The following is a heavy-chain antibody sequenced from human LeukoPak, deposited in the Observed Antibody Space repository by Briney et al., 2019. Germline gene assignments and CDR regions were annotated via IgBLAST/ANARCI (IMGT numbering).Heavy chain of an antibody. V-gene: IGHV1-2*02. J-gene: IGHJ4*02. Sequence: ASVKVSCKASGYTFTGYYMHWVRQAPGQGLEWMGWINPNSGGTNYAQKFQGRVTMTRDTSISTAYMELSRLRSDDTAVYYCAREDYDSSGPLYYFDYWGQGTLVTVSS. CDR1: GYTFTGYY. CDR3: AREDYDSSGPLYYFDY. D-gene: IGHD3-22*01. CDR2: INPNSGGT.